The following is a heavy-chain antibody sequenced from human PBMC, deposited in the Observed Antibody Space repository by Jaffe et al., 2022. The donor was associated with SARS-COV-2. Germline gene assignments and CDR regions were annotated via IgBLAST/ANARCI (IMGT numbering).Heavy chain of an antibody. V-gene: IGHV5-51*01. Sequence: EVQLVQSGAEVKKPGESLKISCKGSGYSFTSYWIGWVRQMPGKGLEWMGIIYPGDSDTRYSPSFQGQVTISADKSISTAYLQWSSLKASDTAMYYCARAYYYDSSGYFYPSYYFDYWGQGTLVTVSS. D-gene: IGHD3-22*01. CDR1: GYSFTSYW. CDR2: IYPGDSDT. J-gene: IGHJ4*02. CDR3: ARAYYYDSSGYFYPSYYFDY.